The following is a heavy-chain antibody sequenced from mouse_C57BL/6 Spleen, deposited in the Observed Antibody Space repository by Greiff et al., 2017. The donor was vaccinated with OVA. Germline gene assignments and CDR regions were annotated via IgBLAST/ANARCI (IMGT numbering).Heavy chain of an antibody. CDR1: GYTFTSYW. J-gene: IGHJ2*01. D-gene: IGHD2-4*01. V-gene: IGHV1-69*01. CDR3: AISLYDYDGGY. CDR2: IDTSDSYT. Sequence: QVQLQQPGAELVMPGASVKLSCQASGYTFTSYWMHWVKQRPGQGLEWIGEIDTSDSYTNYNQKFKGKSTLTLDKSTSKAYMQLSSLTSEDYAVYYCAISLYDYDGGYWGQGTTLTVSS.